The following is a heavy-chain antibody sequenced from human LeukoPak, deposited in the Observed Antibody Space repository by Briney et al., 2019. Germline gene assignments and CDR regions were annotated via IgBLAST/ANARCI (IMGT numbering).Heavy chain of an antibody. CDR3: ARDGAGGAGPYDY. CDR2: IIPIFGTA. J-gene: IGHJ4*02. CDR1: GGTFISYA. Sequence: SVKVSCKASGGTFISYAISWVRQAPGQGLEWMGGIIPIFGTANYAQKFQGRVTITADESTSTAYMELSSLRSEDTAVYYCARDGAGGAGPYDYWGQGTLVTVSS. V-gene: IGHV1-69*13. D-gene: IGHD3-10*01.